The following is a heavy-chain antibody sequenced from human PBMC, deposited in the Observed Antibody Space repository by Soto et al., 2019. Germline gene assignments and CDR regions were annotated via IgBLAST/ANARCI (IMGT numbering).Heavy chain of an antibody. D-gene: IGHD3-22*01. J-gene: IGHJ4*02. CDR3: ARGAYYYDSSGYYSLSPFDY. CDR1: GGSISSSSYY. CDR2: IYYSGST. Sequence: SETLSLTCTVSGGSISSSSYYWGWIRQPPGKGLEWIGSIYYSGSTYYNPSLKSRVTISVDTSKNQFSLKLSSVTAADTAVYYCARGAYYYDSSGYYSLSPFDYWGQGTLVTVSS. V-gene: IGHV4-39*01.